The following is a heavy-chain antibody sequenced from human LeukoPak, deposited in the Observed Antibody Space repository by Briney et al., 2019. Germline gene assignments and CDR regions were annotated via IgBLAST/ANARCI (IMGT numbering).Heavy chain of an antibody. D-gene: IGHD6-19*01. CDR1: GGSFSGYY. CDR2: INHSGST. CDR3: ARERNGYSSGWYSRTSYNWFDP. V-gene: IGHV4-34*01. J-gene: IGHJ5*02. Sequence: PSETLSLTCAVYGGSFSGYYWSWIRQPPGKGLEWIGEINHSGSTNYNPSLKSRVTISVDTSKNQFSLKLSSVTAADTAVYYCARERNGYSSGWYSRTSYNWFDPWGQGTLVTVSS.